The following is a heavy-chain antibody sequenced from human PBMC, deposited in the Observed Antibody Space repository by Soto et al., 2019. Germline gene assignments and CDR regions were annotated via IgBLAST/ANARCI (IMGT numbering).Heavy chain of an antibody. V-gene: IGHV1-3*01. CDR1: GYTFTSYA. CDR2: INAGNGNT. D-gene: IGHD1-7*01. J-gene: IGHJ4*02. Sequence: ASVKVSCKASGYTFTSYAMHWVRQAPGQRLEWMGWINAGNGNTKYSQKFQGRVTITRDTSASTAYMELSSLRSEDTAVYYCARDPPKRVVAFLGTNDYWGQGTLVTAPQ. CDR3: ARDPPKRVVAFLGTNDY.